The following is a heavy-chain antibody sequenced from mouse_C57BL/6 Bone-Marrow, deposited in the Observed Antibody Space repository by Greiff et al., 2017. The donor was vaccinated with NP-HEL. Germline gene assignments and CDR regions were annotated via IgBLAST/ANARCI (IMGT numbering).Heavy chain of an antibody. V-gene: IGHV1-82*01. CDR2: IYPGDGDT. D-gene: IGHD3-2*02. CDR3: ARKEDSSDLAY. CDR1: GYAFSSSW. Sequence: VQLQQSGPELVKPGASVKISCKASGYAFSSSWMNWVKQRPGKGLEWIGRIYPGDGDTNYTGKFKGKSTLTADNSSSTAYMQLSSLTTEDYAVYFCARKEDSSDLAYGGQGTLVTVSA. J-gene: IGHJ3*01.